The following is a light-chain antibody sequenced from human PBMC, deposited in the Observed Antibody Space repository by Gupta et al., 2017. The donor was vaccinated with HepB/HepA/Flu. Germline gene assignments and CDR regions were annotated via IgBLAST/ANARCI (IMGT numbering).Light chain of an antibody. Sequence: EIVLTQSPATLSLSPGERATLSCRASQSVSSYLAWYQQKPGQAPRLLIYDASNRATGIPARFSGSGSGTDFTLTISSLESEDFAVYYCQQRSNWPPGCSFGQGTKLEIK. J-gene: IGKJ2*04. CDR2: DAS. CDR1: QSVSSY. CDR3: QQRSNWPPGCS. V-gene: IGKV3-11*01.